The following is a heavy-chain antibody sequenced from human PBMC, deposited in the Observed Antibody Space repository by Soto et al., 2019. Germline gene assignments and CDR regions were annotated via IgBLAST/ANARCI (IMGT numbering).Heavy chain of an antibody. Sequence: PSETLYLTCTVSGGSISSYYWSWIRQPAGKGLEWIGRIYTSGSTNYNPSLKSRVTMSVDTSKNQFSLKLSAVTAADAAVYYCARDIWIAVAGTGGYYYGMAVWGQGTTVTVSS. D-gene: IGHD6-19*01. CDR2: IYTSGST. J-gene: IGHJ6*02. CDR1: GGSISSYY. V-gene: IGHV4-4*07. CDR3: ARDIWIAVAGTGGYYYGMAV.